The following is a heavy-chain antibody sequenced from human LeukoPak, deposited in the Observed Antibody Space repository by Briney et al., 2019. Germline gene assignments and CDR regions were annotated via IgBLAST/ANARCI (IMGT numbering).Heavy chain of an antibody. V-gene: IGHV3-66*01. CDR2: IYSGGST. D-gene: IGHD6-19*01. CDR1: GFTVSSNY. CDR3: ARAGRIAVAGYYFDY. Sequence: GGSLRLSCAASGFTVSSNYMSWVRQAPGKGLEWVSVIYSGGSTYYADSVKGRFTISRDNSKNTLYLQMNSLRAEGTAVYYCARAGRIAVAGYYFDYWGQGTLVTVSS. J-gene: IGHJ4*02.